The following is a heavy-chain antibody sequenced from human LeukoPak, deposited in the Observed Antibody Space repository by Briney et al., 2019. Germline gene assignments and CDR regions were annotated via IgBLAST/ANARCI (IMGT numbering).Heavy chain of an antibody. CDR2: ISSSSSTI. CDR3: ARDLVPAAMIRSPYRTDLDY. J-gene: IGHJ4*02. Sequence: GGSLRLSCAASGFTFSSYSMNWVRQAPGKGLEWVSYISSSSSTIYYADSVKGRFTISRDNAKNSLYLQMNSLRAEDTAVYYCARDLVPAAMIRSPYRTDLDYWGQGTLVTVSS. V-gene: IGHV3-48*04. D-gene: IGHD2-2*01. CDR1: GFTFSSYS.